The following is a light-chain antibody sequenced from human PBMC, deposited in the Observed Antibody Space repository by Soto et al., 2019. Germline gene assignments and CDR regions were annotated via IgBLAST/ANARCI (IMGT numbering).Light chain of an antibody. J-gene: IGKJ5*01. V-gene: IGKV3-11*01. CDR1: QSVGSN. CDR3: QQRSNWPA. CDR2: DAS. Sequence: EIVMTQSPATLSVSPGERGTLSWRASQSVGSNLAWYQQKPGQAPRLLIYDASNRATGIPARFSGSGSGTDFTLTISSLEPEDFAVYYCQQRSNWPAFGQGTRLENK.